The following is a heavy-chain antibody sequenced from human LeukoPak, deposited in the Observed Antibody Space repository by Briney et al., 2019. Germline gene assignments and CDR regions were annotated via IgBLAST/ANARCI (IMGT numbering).Heavy chain of an antibody. Sequence: PRGSLRLSCAASGFTFSSYWMSWVRQAPGKGLERVANIKQDGSERYYVDSLKGQFTISRDNAKNSLYLQMNSLRAEDTAVYYCARGIQWLDSFDYWGQGTLVTVSS. D-gene: IGHD6-19*01. CDR3: ARGIQWLDSFDY. CDR1: GFTFSSYW. J-gene: IGHJ4*02. CDR2: IKQDGSER. V-gene: IGHV3-7*04.